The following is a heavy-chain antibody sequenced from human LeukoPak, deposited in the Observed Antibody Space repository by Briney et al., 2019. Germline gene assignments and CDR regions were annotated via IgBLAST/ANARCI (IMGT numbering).Heavy chain of an antibody. CDR3: VRERFGAIVEN. D-gene: IGHD5-24*01. CDR1: GFTFSNYW. J-gene: IGHJ4*02. CDR2: IKEDGSDK. V-gene: IGHV3-7*03. Sequence: GGSLRLSCAASGFTFSNYWMDWVRQSPGKGLEWVANIKEDGSDKYYVDSVKGRFTISRDTSKNTLLLQMNSLRAEDTALYFCVRERFGAIVENWGQGALVIVSS.